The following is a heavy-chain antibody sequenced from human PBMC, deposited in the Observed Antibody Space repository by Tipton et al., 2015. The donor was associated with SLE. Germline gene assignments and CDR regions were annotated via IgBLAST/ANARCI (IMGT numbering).Heavy chain of an antibody. CDR3: ARGSPSDY. V-gene: IGHV3-33*01. Sequence: SLRLSCAASGFSLSSNGMHWVRQAPGKGLEWVAVIWYDGSNKYYADSVKGRFTISRDISKNTLNLQMNSLRAEDTAVYYCARGSPSDYWGQGTLVTVSS. D-gene: IGHD1-26*01. CDR2: IWYDGSNK. CDR1: GFSLSSNG. J-gene: IGHJ4*02.